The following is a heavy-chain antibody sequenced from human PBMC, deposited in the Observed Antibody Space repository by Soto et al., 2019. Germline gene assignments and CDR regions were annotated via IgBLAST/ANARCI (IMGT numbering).Heavy chain of an antibody. CDR1: GFIFSDYY. CDR2: ISGSGSPA. D-gene: IGHD5-12*01. CDR3: ARDVSRATIGDFDL. Sequence: GGSLRLSCAASGFIFSDYYLNWIRQAPGTGPEWLSYISGSGSPAWYADSVKGRFTISRDNADNTLTLEMASLRAEDTAVYYCARDVSRATIGDFDLWGQGTMVTVSS. J-gene: IGHJ3*01. V-gene: IGHV3-11*01.